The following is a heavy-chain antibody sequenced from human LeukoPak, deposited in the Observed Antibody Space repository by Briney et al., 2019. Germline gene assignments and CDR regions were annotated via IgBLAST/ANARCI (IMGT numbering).Heavy chain of an antibody. CDR3: ARDEIVVVTTGYYFDY. CDR2: ISAYNGNT. J-gene: IGHJ4*02. D-gene: IGHD3-22*01. CDR1: DYTFTSYG. V-gene: IGHV1-18*01. Sequence: ASVKVSCKASDYTFTSYGISWVRQAPGQGLDWMGWISAYNGNTDYAQKLQGRVTMTTDTSTSTAYMELRSLRSDDTAVCYCARDEIVVVTTGYYFDYWGQGTLVTVSS.